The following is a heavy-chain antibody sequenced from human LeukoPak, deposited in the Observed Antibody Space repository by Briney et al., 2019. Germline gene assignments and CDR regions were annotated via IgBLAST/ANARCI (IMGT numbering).Heavy chain of an antibody. CDR3: ATAEGGSGWFDP. CDR2: MNPNSGNT. Sequence: ASVKVSCKSSGNTFTTYDIHWVRQASGQGPEWMGWMNPNSGNTGYAQNFQGRITMTRNTAMSTAYMKLSSLKSEDTGVYYCATAEGGSGWFDPWGQGTLVTVS. J-gene: IGHJ5*02. D-gene: IGHD3-16*01. CDR1: GNTFTTYD. V-gene: IGHV1-8*01.